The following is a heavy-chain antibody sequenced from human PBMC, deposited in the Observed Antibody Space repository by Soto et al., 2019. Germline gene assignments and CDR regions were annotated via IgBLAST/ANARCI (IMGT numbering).Heavy chain of an antibody. CDR2: IYRDGTT. Sequence: EVQLVESGGDLIQSGGSLRLSCAASAFTVRNYYMTWVRQPPGKGLEWVSVIYRDGTTYYADSVKGRFTISRDNSKNTVYLQMNSLRAADTAVYYCARATGGSGWAWVDYWGQGTLVTVSS. CDR3: ARATGGSGWAWVDY. D-gene: IGHD6-19*01. J-gene: IGHJ4*02. CDR1: AFTVRNYY. V-gene: IGHV3-53*01.